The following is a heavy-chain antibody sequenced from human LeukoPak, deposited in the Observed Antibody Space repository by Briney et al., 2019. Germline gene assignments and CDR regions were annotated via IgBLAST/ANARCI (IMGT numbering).Heavy chain of an antibody. D-gene: IGHD2-2*01. Sequence: SETLSLTCTVSGGSISRGGYYWSWIRQHPGKGLEWIGYIYYSGSTYYNPPLKSRVTISVDTSKNQFSLKLSSETAADTAVYYCARARGPVDYWGQGTLVTVSS. V-gene: IGHV4-31*03. J-gene: IGHJ4*02. CDR3: ARARGPVDY. CDR2: IYYSGST. CDR1: GGSISRGGYY.